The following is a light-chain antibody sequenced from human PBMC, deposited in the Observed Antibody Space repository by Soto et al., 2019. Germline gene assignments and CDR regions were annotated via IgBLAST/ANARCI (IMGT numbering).Light chain of an antibody. CDR1: QGIAPY. J-gene: IGKJ4*01. Sequence: DVQMTQSPSSLSAFVGDRVTITCRASQGIAPYLAWFQQKPGKVPKLLIYATSTLQSGVPSRFSGSGSGTDFTLTISSLQPEDVATYYCLKYNSAPLTFGGGTKVEIK. CDR3: LKYNSAPLT. V-gene: IGKV1-27*01. CDR2: ATS.